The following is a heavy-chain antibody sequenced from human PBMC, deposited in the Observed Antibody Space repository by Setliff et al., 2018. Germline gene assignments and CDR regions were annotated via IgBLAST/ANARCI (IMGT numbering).Heavy chain of an antibody. CDR2: IYYRGTT. J-gene: IGHJ4*02. D-gene: IGHD1-1*01. V-gene: IGHV4-39*01. CDR1: GDSISSGTYY. CDR3: ARTGTYRYFDY. Sequence: SETLSLTCTVSGDSISSGTYYWSWIRQPPGKGLEWIGRIYYRGTTNYNASLRSRLTISVDTSKNQFSLKLNSVTAPDTAVYYCARTGTYRYFDYWGQGSLVTVSS.